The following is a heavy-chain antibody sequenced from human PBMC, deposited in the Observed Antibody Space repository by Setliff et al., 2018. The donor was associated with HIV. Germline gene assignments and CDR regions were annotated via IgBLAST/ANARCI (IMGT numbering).Heavy chain of an antibody. CDR3: ARVVLSWGPGRHAFDI. Sequence: PGGSLRLSCAASGFTFSSYWMSWVRQAPGKGLEWVANIKQDGSEKYYMDSVKGRFTISRDNAKNTLYLQMNSLRAEDTAVYYCARVVLSWGPGRHAFDIWGQGTMVTVSS. V-gene: IGHV3-7*03. D-gene: IGHD7-27*01. J-gene: IGHJ3*02. CDR2: IKQDGSEK. CDR1: GFTFSSYW.